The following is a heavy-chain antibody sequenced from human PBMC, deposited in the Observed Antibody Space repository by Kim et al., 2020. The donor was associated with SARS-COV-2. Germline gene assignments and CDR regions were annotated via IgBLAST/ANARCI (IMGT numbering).Heavy chain of an antibody. V-gene: IGHV3-7*03. Sequence: GIETYYVDSLKARFTISRDNAKSSLYLQMNILGAEDTALYYCVRGSADSWGQGTLVTVSS. J-gene: IGHJ4*02. CDR3: VRGSADS. CDR2: GIET.